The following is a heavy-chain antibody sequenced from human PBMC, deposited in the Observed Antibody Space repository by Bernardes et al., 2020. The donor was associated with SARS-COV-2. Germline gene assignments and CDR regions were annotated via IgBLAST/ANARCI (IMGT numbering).Heavy chain of an antibody. Sequence: GGSLRLSCAASGFTFSSYAMHWVRQAPGKGLEWVAVISYDGSNKYYADSVKGRFTISRDNSKNTLYLQMNSLRAEDTAVYYCARDGSGSYVNWFDPWGQGTLVTVSS. CDR3: ARDGSGSYVNWFDP. J-gene: IGHJ5*02. V-gene: IGHV3-30-3*01. CDR2: ISYDGSNK. CDR1: GFTFSSYA. D-gene: IGHD1-26*01.